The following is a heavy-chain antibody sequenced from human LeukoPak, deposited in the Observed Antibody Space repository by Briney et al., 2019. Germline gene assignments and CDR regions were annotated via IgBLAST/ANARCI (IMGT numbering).Heavy chain of an antibody. J-gene: IGHJ4*02. CDR1: GGSISSSSYY. Sequence: SETLSLTCTVSGGSISSSSYYWGWIRQPPGKGLEWIGYIHNSGTTNYNPSLKSRVTISVDTSKNQFSLKLSSVTAADTAVYYCARQGSGRDYWGQGTLVTVSS. V-gene: IGHV4-61*05. CDR2: IHNSGTT. D-gene: IGHD6-19*01. CDR3: ARQGSGRDY.